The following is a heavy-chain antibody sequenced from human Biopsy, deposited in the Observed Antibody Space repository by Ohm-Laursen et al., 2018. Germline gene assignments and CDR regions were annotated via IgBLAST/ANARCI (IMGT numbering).Heavy chain of an antibody. CDR2: IYYSGTT. CDR3: ARRPYGGTRYWYFDL. V-gene: IGHV4-31*01. D-gene: IGHD4-23*01. CDR1: GGSVSSGGFY. Sequence: PSQTLSLTCTVSGGSVSSGGFYWSWIRQHPGKGLEWIGYIYYSGTTYYNPSLKSLVTISVDTSKNQFPLKLNSVTAADTAVYYCARRPYGGTRYWYFDLWGRGTLVTVSS. J-gene: IGHJ2*01.